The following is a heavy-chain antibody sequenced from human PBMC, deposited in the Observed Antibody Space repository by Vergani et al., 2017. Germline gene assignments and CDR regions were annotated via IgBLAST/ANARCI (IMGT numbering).Heavy chain of an antibody. CDR2: IWYDGSNK. D-gene: IGHD2-21*01. J-gene: IGHJ6*03. CDR3: AREGGCGGDCYRLTPLYYYYYMDV. CDR1: GFTFRSYG. V-gene: IGHV3-33*01. Sequence: QVQLVESGGGVVQPGRSLRLSCAASGFTFRSYGMHWVRQAPGKGREWVAVIWYDGSNKYYADSVKGRFTISRDNSKNTLYLQMNSLRAEDTAVYYCAREGGCGGDCYRLTPLYYYYYMDVWGKGTTVTVSS.